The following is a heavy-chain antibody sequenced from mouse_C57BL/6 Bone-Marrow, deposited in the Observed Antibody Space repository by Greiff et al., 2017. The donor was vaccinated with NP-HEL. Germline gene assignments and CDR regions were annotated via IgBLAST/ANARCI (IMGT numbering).Heavy chain of an antibody. J-gene: IGHJ1*03. CDR1: GYTFTSYL. D-gene: IGHD1-1*01. V-gene: IGHV1-62-3*01. CDR2: IDPYGGGT. CDR3: AREVGGSGTCDDGG. Sequence: QVQLQQPGAELVKPGSSVKLSCKASGYTFTSYLMDWVKQRPGRGLEWIGNIDPYGGGTKYNEKFKNKATMTVDKPSSTAYMQLSSLTSEDSAVYYGAREVGGSGTCDDGGWGKGTTVTV.